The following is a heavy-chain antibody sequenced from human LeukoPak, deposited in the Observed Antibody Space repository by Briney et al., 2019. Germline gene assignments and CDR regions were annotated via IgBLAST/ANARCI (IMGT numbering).Heavy chain of an antibody. CDR2: ISGSGGST. J-gene: IGHJ3*02. CDR3: AKDTPITIFGVVPPGAFDI. V-gene: IGHV3-23*01. D-gene: IGHD3-3*01. CDR1: GFTFSSYA. Sequence: GGSLRLSCAATGFTFSSYAMSWVRQAPGKRLEWVSAISGSGGSTYYADSVKGRFTISRDNSKNTLYLQMNSLRAEDTAVYYCAKDTPITIFGVVPPGAFDIWGQGTMVTVSS.